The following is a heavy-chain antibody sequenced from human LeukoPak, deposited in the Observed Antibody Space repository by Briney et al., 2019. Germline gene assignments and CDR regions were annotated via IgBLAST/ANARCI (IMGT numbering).Heavy chain of an antibody. CDR3: ASDGSYDFWSGQFDY. D-gene: IGHD3-3*01. V-gene: IGHV3-30-3*01. Sequence: GGSLILSCAASGFTFSSYAMHWVRQAPGKELEWVAVISYDGSNKYYADSVKGRFTISSDNTKNTLYLQMNSLRAEDTAVYYCASDGSYDFWSGQFDYWGQGTLVTVSS. CDR2: ISYDGSNK. CDR1: GFTFSSYA. J-gene: IGHJ4*02.